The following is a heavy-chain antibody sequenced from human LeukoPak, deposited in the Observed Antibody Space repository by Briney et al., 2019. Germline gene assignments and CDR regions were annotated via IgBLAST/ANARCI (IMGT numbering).Heavy chain of an antibody. D-gene: IGHD6-19*01. CDR1: GDTFSRYA. CDR3: ARDRPYTGGWRGFDY. CDR2: IIPMFGIA. J-gene: IGHJ4*02. V-gene: IGHV1-69*01. Sequence: SVKVSCKASGDTFSRYAISWVRQAPGQGLEWMGGIIPMFGIANYAQKFQGRVTITADESTSTAYMELSSLRSEDTAVYYCARDRPYTGGWRGFDYWGQGTLVTVSS.